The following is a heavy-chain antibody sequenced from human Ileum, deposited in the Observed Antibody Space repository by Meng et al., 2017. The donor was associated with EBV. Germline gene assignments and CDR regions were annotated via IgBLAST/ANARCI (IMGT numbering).Heavy chain of an antibody. CDR3: ASSDYYRSDY. V-gene: IGHV4-4*02. CDR2: TSHSGST. D-gene: IGHD3-22*01. J-gene: IGHJ4*02. Sequence: QVQMQESGPGLVKLSETLSLTCAVSGGSISRSDWWSWVRQPPGKGLEWIGETSHSGSTNYSPSLKSRVTISLDKSKNQLSLKLNSVTAADTAVYYCASSDYYRSDYWGQGTLVTVSS. CDR1: GGSISRSDW.